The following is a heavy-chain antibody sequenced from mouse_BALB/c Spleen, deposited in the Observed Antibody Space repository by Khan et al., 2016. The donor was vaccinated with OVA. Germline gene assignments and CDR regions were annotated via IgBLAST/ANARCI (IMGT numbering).Heavy chain of an antibody. CDR3: ARSKYCGSGFDAMDY. Sequence: DLVKPGASVKLSCKASGYTFTSYWINWIKQRAGQGLEWIGQPSPGSGSPYYNHMFTVQATLTVDSSSTTAYIHLSSLSSEDSAVYCCARSKYCGSGFDAMDYWGQGTSVTVSS. CDR2: PSPGSGSP. CDR1: GYTFTSYW. V-gene: IGHV1S41*01. J-gene: IGHJ4*01. D-gene: IGHD1-1*01.